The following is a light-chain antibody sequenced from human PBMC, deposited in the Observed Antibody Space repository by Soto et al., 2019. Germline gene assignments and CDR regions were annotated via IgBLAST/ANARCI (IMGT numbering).Light chain of an antibody. CDR1: QSVSSN. CDR3: QQYNNWPPLT. Sequence: EIVMTQSPATLSVSPGERATLFCRASQSVSSNLAWYQQKAGQAPSLLIYGTSTRAAGIPARFSGSGSGTDFTLTISSLQSEDFAVYYCQQYNNWPPLTFGGGTKVEIK. V-gene: IGKV3-15*01. CDR2: GTS. J-gene: IGKJ4*01.